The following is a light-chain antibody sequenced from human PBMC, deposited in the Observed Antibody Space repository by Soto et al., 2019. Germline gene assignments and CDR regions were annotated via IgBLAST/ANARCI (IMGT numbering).Light chain of an antibody. CDR3: CSYTTTSTYV. J-gene: IGLJ2*01. CDR1: SSDVGGYNY. CDR2: EVF. V-gene: IGLV2-14*01. Sequence: QPALTQPASVSGSPGQSITISCTGTSSDVGGYNYVSWYQQHPGKVPKLMIFEVFRRPSGISNRFSGSKSGNTASLTISGLQADDEADYYCCSYTTTSTYVFGGGTKLTVL.